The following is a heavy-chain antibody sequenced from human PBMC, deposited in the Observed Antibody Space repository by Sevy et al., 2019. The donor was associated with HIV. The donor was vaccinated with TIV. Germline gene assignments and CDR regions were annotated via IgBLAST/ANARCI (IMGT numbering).Heavy chain of an antibody. CDR2: TRNKADSSTT. CDR1: GFTFSDHY. CDR3: ATQAGIAAAGRVFDY. J-gene: IGHJ4*02. Sequence: GGSLRLSCAASGFTFSDHYMEWVRQAPGKGLEWVGRTRNKADSSTTEYAASVKGRFTISRDNSRNSLYLQMKSLKTEDTAVNYCATQAGIAAAGRVFDYWGQGSLVTVSS. V-gene: IGHV3-72*01. D-gene: IGHD6-13*01.